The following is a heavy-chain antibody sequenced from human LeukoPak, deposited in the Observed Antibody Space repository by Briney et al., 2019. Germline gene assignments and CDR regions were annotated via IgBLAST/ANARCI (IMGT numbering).Heavy chain of an antibody. CDR3: ARDSSVPAANAAFDI. J-gene: IGHJ3*02. CDR2: ISAYNGNT. CDR1: GYTFTSYG. V-gene: IGHV1-18*01. D-gene: IGHD2-2*01. Sequence: GASVKVSCKASGYTFTSYGISWVRQAPGQGLEWMGWISAYNGNTNYARKLQGRVTMTTDTSTSTAYMELRSLRSDDTAVYYCARDSSVPAANAAFDIWGQGTMVTVSS.